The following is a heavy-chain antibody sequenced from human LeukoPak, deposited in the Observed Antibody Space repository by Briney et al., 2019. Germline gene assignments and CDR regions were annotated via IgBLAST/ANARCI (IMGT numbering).Heavy chain of an antibody. CDR2: INPNSGGT. J-gene: IGHJ5*02. CDR3: ARDSNRLLLYGSGSYYPNWFDP. CDR1: GYSFTTFG. Sequence: ASVKLSCKTSGYSFTTFGISWVRQAPGQGLEWMGWINPNSGGTNYAQKFQGRVTMTRDTSISTAYMELSRLRSDDTAVYYCARDSNRLLLYGSGSYYPNWFDPWGQGTLVTVSS. V-gene: IGHV1-2*02. D-gene: IGHD3-10*01.